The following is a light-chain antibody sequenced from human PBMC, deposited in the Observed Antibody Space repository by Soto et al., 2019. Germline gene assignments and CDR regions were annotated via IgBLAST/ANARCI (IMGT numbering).Light chain of an antibody. CDR2: GAS. CDR3: KQYGSSLWT. V-gene: IGKV3-20*01. CDR1: QSVSSSY. J-gene: IGKJ1*01. Sequence: EMVLTQSPGTLSLSPGERAPPSCRASQSVSSSYLAWYQQKPGQAPRLLIYGASSRATGIPDRFSGSGSGTDFTLTISRLEPEDFAVYYCKQYGSSLWTLGQGTKVDIK.